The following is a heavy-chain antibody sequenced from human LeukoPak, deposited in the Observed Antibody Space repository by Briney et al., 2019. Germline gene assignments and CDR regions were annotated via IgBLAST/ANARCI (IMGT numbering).Heavy chain of an antibody. D-gene: IGHD2-2*01. Sequence: PSETLSLTCAVYGGSFSGYYWSWIRQPPGKGLEWVGYIHHSGTAFYNPSLESRVSISMDTPKNEFSLRLSAVTDADTAVYYCARYCSSTKCPFDYWGQGTLVTVSS. CDR1: GGSFSGYY. J-gene: IGHJ4*02. V-gene: IGHV4-34*09. CDR3: ARYCSSTKCPFDY. CDR2: IHHSGTA.